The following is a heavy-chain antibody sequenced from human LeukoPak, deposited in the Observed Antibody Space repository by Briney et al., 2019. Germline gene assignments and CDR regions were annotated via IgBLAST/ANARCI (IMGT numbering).Heavy chain of an antibody. Sequence: NPGGPLRLSCAASGFTFSTYSMNWVRLAPGKGLEWVSSISFSSDYIYYADSVKGRFTISRDNARNSLYLQMNSLRAEDAAVYYCARRYCSTTNCYAFDDWGQGTLVTVSS. CDR1: GFTFSTYS. J-gene: IGHJ4*02. V-gene: IGHV3-21*01. CDR2: ISFSSDYI. CDR3: ARRYCSTTNCYAFDD. D-gene: IGHD2-2*01.